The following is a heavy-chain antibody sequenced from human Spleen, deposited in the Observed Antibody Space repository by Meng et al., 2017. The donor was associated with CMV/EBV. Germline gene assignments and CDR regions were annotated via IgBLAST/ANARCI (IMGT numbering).Heavy chain of an antibody. J-gene: IGHJ4*02. CDR3: ARDPYGRARYDSSGYYYSAPPDY. D-gene: IGHD3-22*01. V-gene: IGHV3-7*01. Sequence: GESLKISCAASGFTFSSYWMSWVRQDPGKGLEWVANIKQDGSEKYYVDSVKGRFTISRDNAKNSLYLQMNSLRAEDTAVYYCARDPYGRARYDSSGYYYSAPPDYWGQGTLVTVSS. CDR1: GFTFSSYW. CDR2: IKQDGSEK.